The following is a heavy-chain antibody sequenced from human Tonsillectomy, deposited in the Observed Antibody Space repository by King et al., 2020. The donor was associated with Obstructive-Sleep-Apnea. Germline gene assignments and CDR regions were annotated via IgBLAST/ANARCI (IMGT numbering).Heavy chain of an antibody. V-gene: IGHV1-8*01. CDR1: GYTFTSYD. J-gene: IGHJ4*02. CDR2: MNPNSVNT. Sequence: QLVQSGAEVRKPGASVEVSCKASGYTFTSYDINWVRQATGQGLEWRGWMNPNSVNTGYAQKFQGRVTMTRNIPINTAYRELSSLRSEEPAVYYCARRRGSGSSDYWGQGTLVTVSS. CDR3: ARRRGSGSSDY. D-gene: IGHD3-10*01.